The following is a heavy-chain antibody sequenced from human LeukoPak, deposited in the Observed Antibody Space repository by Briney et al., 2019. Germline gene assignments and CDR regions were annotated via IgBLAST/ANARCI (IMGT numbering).Heavy chain of an antibody. CDR3: ARVDGYCSGGSCYGPADY. D-gene: IGHD2-15*01. CDR1: GYTFTSYA. Sequence: ASVKVSCKASGYTFTSYAMHWVRQAPGQRLEWMGWINAGNGNTKYSQKFQGRVTITRDTSARTAYMELSSLRSDDTAVYYCARVDGYCSGGSCYGPADYWGQGTLVTVSS. J-gene: IGHJ4*02. V-gene: IGHV1-3*01. CDR2: INAGNGNT.